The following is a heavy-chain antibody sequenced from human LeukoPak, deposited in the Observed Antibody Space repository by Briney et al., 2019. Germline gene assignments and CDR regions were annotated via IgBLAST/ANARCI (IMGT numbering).Heavy chain of an antibody. CDR3: ARTTYYYGSGSYYSGYFDY. V-gene: IGHV4-39*01. CDR2: IYYSGST. CDR1: GGSISSSSYY. Sequence: SETLSLTCTVSGGSISSSSYYWGWIRQPPGKGLEWIGSIYYSGSTYYNPSLKSRVTISVDTSKNQFSLKLSSVTAADTAVYYCARTTYYYGSGSYYSGYFDYWGQGTLVTVSS. D-gene: IGHD3-10*01. J-gene: IGHJ4*02.